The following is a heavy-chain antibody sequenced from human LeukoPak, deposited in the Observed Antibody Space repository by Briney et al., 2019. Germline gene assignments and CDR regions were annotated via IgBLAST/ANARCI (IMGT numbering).Heavy chain of an antibody. CDR3: ARRLRRVVPAAKDGMDV. D-gene: IGHD2-2*01. V-gene: IGHV4-34*01. Sequence: PSETLSLTCAVYGGSFSGYYWSWIRQPPGKGLEWIGEINHSGSTNYNPSLKSRVTISVDTSKNQFSLKLSSVTAADTAVYYCARRLRRVVPAAKDGMDVWGQGTTVTVSS. CDR1: GGSFSGYY. CDR2: INHSGST. J-gene: IGHJ6*02.